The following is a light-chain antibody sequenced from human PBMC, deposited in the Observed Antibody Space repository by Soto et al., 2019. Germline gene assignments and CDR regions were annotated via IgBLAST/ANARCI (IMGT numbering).Light chain of an antibody. CDR2: PAS. CDR3: QKYNRAPWT. CDR1: QGIGNY. Sequence: DIPMTQSPSSLSASVGDRVTITCRASQGIGNYLAWYQQKPGKVPKLLIYPASTLQSGVPSRFSGSGSGTDFTLTISSLQPEDVATYYCQKYNRAPWTFGQGTKVEIK. V-gene: IGKV1-27*01. J-gene: IGKJ1*01.